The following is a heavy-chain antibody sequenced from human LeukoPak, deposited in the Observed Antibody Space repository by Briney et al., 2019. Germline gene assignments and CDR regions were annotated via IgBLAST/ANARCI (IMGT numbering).Heavy chain of an antibody. CDR3: ARVFSRYSYGYTTSMDV. CDR1: GGSISSSNYY. D-gene: IGHD5-18*01. Sequence: SETLSLTCTVSGGSISSSNYYGGWIRQPPGKGLEWIGNIYYTGSTWSTYYNPSLKSRVTISVDTSKHQFSLKLSSVTAADTAVYYCARVFSRYSYGYTTSMDVWGKGTTVTVSS. V-gene: IGHV4-39*07. J-gene: IGHJ6*03. CDR2: IYYTGSTWST.